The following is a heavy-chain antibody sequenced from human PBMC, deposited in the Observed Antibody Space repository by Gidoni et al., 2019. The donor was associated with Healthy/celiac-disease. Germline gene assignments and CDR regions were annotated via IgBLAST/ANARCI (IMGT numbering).Heavy chain of an antibody. CDR2: IRSSGSTI. D-gene: IGHD1-26*01. CDR3: ARGWYSGSYYSFDY. J-gene: IGHJ4*02. V-gene: IGHV3-48*03. CDR1: GFTFSSYE. Sequence: EVQLVESGGGLVQPGGSLRLSCAASGFTFSSYEMNWVRQAPGKGLEWGAYIRSSGSTIYYADSVKGRFTISRDNAKNSLYLQMNSLRAEDTAVYYCARGWYSGSYYSFDYWGQGTLVTVSS.